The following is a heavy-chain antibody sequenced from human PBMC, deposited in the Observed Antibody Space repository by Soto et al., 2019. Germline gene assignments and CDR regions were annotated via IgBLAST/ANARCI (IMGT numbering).Heavy chain of an antibody. V-gene: IGHV3-23*01. CDR2: ISGSGGST. Sequence: GGSLRLSCAASGFTFSRYVMTWVRQAPGKGLGWVSGISGSGGSTYYADSVKGRFTISRDNSKNTLYLQMNSLRAEDTAIYYCAKDGDVWGQGTTVTVSS. CDR1: GFTFSRYV. J-gene: IGHJ6*02. CDR3: AKDGDV.